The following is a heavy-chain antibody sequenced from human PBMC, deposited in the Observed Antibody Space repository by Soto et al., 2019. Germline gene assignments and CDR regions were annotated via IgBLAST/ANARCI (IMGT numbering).Heavy chain of an antibody. CDR2: INPSGGST. J-gene: IGHJ3*02. Sequence: QVQLVQSGAEVKKPGASVKVSCKASGYTFTSYYMHWVRQAPGQGLEWMGIINPSGGSTSYAQKFQGRVTMTRDTSTSTVYMELSSLRSDDTAVYYCAREGGAARSNHAFDIWGQGTMVTVSS. CDR3: AREGGAARSNHAFDI. CDR1: GYTFTSYY. D-gene: IGHD6-6*01. V-gene: IGHV1-46*01.